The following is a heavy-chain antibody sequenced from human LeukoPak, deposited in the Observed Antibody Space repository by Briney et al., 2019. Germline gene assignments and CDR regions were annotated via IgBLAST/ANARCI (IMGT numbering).Heavy chain of an antibody. CDR2: IYYSGSI. CDR1: GASISSYC. D-gene: IGHD3-22*01. CDR3: ARENPSGYYNRPIDY. J-gene: IGHJ4*02. Sequence: SETLSLTCTVSGASISSYCWSWIRQPPGKGLEWIGDIYYSGSIKYNPSLKSRVTMSVDTSKNQFSLKLSSVTAADTAIYYCARENPSGYYNRPIDYWGQGTLVTVSS. V-gene: IGHV4-59*01.